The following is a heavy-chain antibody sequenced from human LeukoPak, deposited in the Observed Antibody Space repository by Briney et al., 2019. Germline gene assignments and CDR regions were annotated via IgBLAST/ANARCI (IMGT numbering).Heavy chain of an antibody. CDR2: IYYSGST. Sequence: SETLSLTCNVSGGSIRGYYWSWIRQPPGKGLEWIGYIYYSGSTNYNPSLKSRVTISVDTSKNQFSLKLSSVTAADTAVYYCARGRRGYSYGYGGGSWFDPWGQGTLVTVSS. CDR3: ARGRRGYSYGYGGGSWFDP. CDR1: GGSIRGYY. D-gene: IGHD5-18*01. J-gene: IGHJ5*02. V-gene: IGHV4-59*01.